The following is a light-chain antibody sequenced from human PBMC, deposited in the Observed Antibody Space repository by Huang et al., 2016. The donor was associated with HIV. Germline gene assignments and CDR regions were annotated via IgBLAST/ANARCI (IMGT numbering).Light chain of an antibody. V-gene: IGKV3-15*01. CDR2: AAS. CDR1: QSVSRN. Sequence: EIVMTQSPATLSVSPGERAILSCRASQSVSRNLAWYQQKPGQAPRRLIYAASTRATGIPARFSGSGSGTEFTLTISSLQSEDFAVYYCQQYNNWPRTFGQGTKVEIK. CDR3: QQYNNWPRT. J-gene: IGKJ1*01.